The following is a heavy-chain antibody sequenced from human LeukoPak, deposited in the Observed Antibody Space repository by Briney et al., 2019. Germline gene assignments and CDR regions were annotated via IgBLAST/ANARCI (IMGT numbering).Heavy chain of an antibody. Sequence: ASMKVSCKAPGYTFIDYCIHWVRQAPGQGLEWMGRINPNSGGTNYAQKFQGRVTMTSDTSISTAYMELSRLRSDDTAVYYCASEYNWNDPAYYYYMDVWGKGTTVTVSS. CDR3: ASEYNWNDPAYYYYMDV. D-gene: IGHD1-20*01. J-gene: IGHJ6*03. CDR2: INPNSGGT. V-gene: IGHV1-2*06. CDR1: GYTFIDYC.